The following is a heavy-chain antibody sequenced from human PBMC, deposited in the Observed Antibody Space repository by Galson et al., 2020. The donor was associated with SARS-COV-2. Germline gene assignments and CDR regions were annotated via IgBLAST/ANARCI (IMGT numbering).Heavy chain of an antibody. CDR1: GFTVTSNS. D-gene: IGHD4-4*01. J-gene: IGHJ3*02. CDR2: IYSGGDHT. CDR3: ARVLWDDYNRNRLDI. V-gene: IGHV3-66*01. Sequence: GGYLRLSSAASGFTVTSNSMSWVRQVPGKGLEWVSVIYSGGDHTHYADSVQGRFSISRDGSKNTLNLQMNSLRADDTAVYYCARVLWDDYNRNRLDIWGQGTMVTVSS.